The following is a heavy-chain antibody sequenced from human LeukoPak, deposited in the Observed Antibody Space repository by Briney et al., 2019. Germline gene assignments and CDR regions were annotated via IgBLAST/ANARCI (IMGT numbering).Heavy chain of an antibody. CDR2: ISSSGSTI. CDR1: GFTFSDYY. Sequence: GGSLRLSCAASGFTFSDYYMSWIRQAPGKGLEWVSYISSSGSTIYYTDSVKGRFTISRDNAKNSLYLQMNSLRAEDTALYYCARLSAYYYGSYFYYYMDVWGKGTTVTVSS. CDR3: ARLSAYYYGSYFYYYMDV. J-gene: IGHJ6*03. D-gene: IGHD3-10*01. V-gene: IGHV3-11*04.